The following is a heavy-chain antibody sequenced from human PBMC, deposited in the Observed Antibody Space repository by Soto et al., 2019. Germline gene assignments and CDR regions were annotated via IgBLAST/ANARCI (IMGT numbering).Heavy chain of an antibody. D-gene: IGHD3-16*01. Sequence: GGSLRLSCAASGFTVSSNYMSWVRQAPGKGLEWVSVIYSGGSTYYADSVKGRFTISRHNSKNTLYLQMNSLRAGDTAVYYCARHPPSSGRGGDAFDIWGQGTMVTVSS. CDR3: ARHPPSSGRGGDAFDI. CDR2: IYSGGST. V-gene: IGHV3-53*04. J-gene: IGHJ3*02. CDR1: GFTVSSNY.